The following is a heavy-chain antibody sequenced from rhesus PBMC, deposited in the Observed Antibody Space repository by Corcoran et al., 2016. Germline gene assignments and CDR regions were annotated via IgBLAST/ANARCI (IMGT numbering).Heavy chain of an antibody. Sequence: QVQLQESGPGLVKPSETLSLTCAVSGYSISGYYYWSWIRQPPGKGLEWIWCYYGSGGSNYLNPFLNRLVSHAVDTSKTQCSLKLSSVTAADTAVYYCASAVTGTNYFDYWGQGVLVTVSS. V-gene: IGHV4S14*01. J-gene: IGHJ4*01. CDR3: ASAVTGTNYFDY. CDR1: GYSISGYYY. CDR2: YYGSGGSN. D-gene: IGHD1-26*01.